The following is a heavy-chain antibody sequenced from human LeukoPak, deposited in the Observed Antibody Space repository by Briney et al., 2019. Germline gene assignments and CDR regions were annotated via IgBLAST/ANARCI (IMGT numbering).Heavy chain of an antibody. J-gene: IGHJ4*02. Sequence: GASVKVSCKASGGTFSSYAISWVRQAPGQGLEWMGRIIPIFGTANYAQKFQGRVTITTDESTSTAYMALSSLRSEDTAVYYCAGNYYDISGSELNFDFWGQGTLVTVSS. CDR3: AGNYYDISGSELNFDF. V-gene: IGHV1-69*05. D-gene: IGHD3-22*01. CDR1: GGTFSSYA. CDR2: IIPIFGTA.